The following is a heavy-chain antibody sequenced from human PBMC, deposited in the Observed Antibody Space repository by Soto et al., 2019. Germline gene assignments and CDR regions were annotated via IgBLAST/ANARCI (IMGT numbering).Heavy chain of an antibody. J-gene: IGHJ5*02. Sequence: GGSLRLSCAASGFSFSSYAMSWVRQAPGKGLEWVSAISGSGGSTYYADSVKGRFTISRDNSKNTLYLQMNSLRAEDTAVYYCAKDIYGSGVNWSDPWGQGILVTVSS. CDR3: AKDIYGSGVNWSDP. CDR2: ISGSGGST. CDR1: GFSFSSYA. D-gene: IGHD3-10*01. V-gene: IGHV3-23*01.